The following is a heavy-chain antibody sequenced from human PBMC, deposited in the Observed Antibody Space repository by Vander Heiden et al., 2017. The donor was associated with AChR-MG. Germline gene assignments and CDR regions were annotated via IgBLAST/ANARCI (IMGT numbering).Heavy chain of an antibody. D-gene: IGHD3-22*01. CDR1: GFSLSTSGMC. V-gene: IGHV2-70*01. J-gene: IGHJ4*02. Sequence: QVTLRESGPALVKPTPTLTLTCTFSGFSLSTSGMCVSWIRQPPGKALEWLALIDWDDDKYYSTSLKTRLTISKDTSKNQVVLTMTNMDPVDTATYYCARIHYYDSSGHFDYWGQGTLVTVSS. CDR3: ARIHYYDSSGHFDY. CDR2: IDWDDDK.